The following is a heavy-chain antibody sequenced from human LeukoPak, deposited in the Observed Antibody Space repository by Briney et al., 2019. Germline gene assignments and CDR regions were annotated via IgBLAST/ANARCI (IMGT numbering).Heavy chain of an antibody. V-gene: IGHV3-33*01. Sequence: PGGSLRLSCAASGFTFSSYDMHWVRQAPGKGLEWVALIRYDGNNKYYADSVKGRFTISRDTSRNTLYLQMISLRAEDTAVYYCARRAGAYSHPYDYWGQGTLVTVSS. CDR3: ARRAGAYSHPYDY. D-gene: IGHD4/OR15-4a*01. J-gene: IGHJ4*02. CDR2: IRYDGNNK. CDR1: GFTFSSYD.